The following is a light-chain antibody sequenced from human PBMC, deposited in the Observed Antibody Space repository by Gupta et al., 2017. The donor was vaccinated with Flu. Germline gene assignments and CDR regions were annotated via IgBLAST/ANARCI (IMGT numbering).Light chain of an antibody. Sequence: ELTQPLSVSVLQGQTARITCSGDALPKQYAYWYQQKPGQAPVLVIYKDSERPAGIPERFSGSSSGTTVTLTISGVEAEDDADYYCQSADSSGSYVFGTGTKVTVL. V-gene: IGLV3-25*02. CDR2: KDS. CDR3: QSADSSGSYV. CDR1: ALPKQY. J-gene: IGLJ1*01.